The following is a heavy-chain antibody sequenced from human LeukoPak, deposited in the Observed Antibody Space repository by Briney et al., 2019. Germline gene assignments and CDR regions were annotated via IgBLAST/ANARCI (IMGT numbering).Heavy chain of an antibody. V-gene: IGHV1-2*02. CDR3: AGDMVRGVILRRVLEY. D-gene: IGHD3-10*01. CDR2: INPNSGGT. CDR1: GYTVTGYH. J-gene: IGHJ4*01. Sequence: ASVKVSCKASGYTVTGYHMHWVRQAPGQGLEWMGWINPNSGGTNYAQKFQGRVTMTRDTSINTAYMELSRLRSDDTAVYYCAGDMVRGVILRRVLEYWGQEPWSPSPQ.